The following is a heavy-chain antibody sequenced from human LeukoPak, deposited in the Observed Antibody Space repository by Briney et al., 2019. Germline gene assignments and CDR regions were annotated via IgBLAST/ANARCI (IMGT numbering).Heavy chain of an antibody. V-gene: IGHV4-4*07. CDR2: IYTSGST. D-gene: IGHD6-19*01. CDR1: GGSVSSYY. Sequence: SETLSLICTVFGGSVSSYYWSWIRQTAGKGLEWIGRIYTSGSTDYSPSLRSRVTISVDKSKNQLSLKLNSVTAADTAVYYCASSAAVGGVKWFDPWGQGTLVTVSS. CDR3: ASSAAVGGVKWFDP. J-gene: IGHJ5*02.